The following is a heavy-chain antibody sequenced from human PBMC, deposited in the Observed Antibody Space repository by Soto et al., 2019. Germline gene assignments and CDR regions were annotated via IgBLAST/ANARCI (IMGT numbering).Heavy chain of an antibody. J-gene: IGHJ4*02. V-gene: IGHV1-18*01. CDR1: GYIFKNYG. CDR2: IYPKEDRA. CDR3: ARDIDYDIDY. Sequence: QVQLVQSKAEVQKPGASVKVSCKTSGYIFKNYGISWVRQAPGQGLEWLGWIYPKEDRANIAQNFQGRVTLTTDTPTSTAYIELRSLRFDDSAVYFCARDIDYDIDYWGQGTLVTVSS. D-gene: IGHD4-17*01.